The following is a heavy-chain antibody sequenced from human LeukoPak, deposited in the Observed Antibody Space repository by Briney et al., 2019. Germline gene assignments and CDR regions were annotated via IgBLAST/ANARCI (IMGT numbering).Heavy chain of an antibody. V-gene: IGHV4-34*01. CDR3: ARGRGYSSSWEKNYYYYYMDV. Sequence: SETLSLTCAVYGGSFSGYYWSWIRQPPGKGLEWIGEINHSGSTNYNPSLKSRVTISVDTSKNQFSLKLSSVTDADTAVYYCARGRGYSSSWEKNYYYYYMDVWGKGTTVTVSS. CDR2: INHSGST. D-gene: IGHD6-13*01. J-gene: IGHJ6*03. CDR1: GGSFSGYY.